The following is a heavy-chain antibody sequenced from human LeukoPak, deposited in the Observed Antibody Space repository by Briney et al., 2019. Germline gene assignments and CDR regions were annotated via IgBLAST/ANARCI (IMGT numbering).Heavy chain of an antibody. D-gene: IGHD2-21*01. CDR1: GFTFSNAW. V-gene: IGHV3-15*01. Sequence: GGSLRLSCAASGFTFSNAWMSWVRQAPGKGLEWVGRIKSKTDGGTTDYAAPVKGRFTISRDDSKNTLYLQMNSLKTEDTAVYYCTTPIVVVISYYYGMDVWGQGTTVTVSS. CDR2: IKSKTDGGTT. J-gene: IGHJ6*02. CDR3: TTPIVVVISYYYGMDV.